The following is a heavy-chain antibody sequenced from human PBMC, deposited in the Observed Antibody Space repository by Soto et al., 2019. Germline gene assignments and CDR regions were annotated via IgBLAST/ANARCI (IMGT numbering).Heavy chain of an antibody. CDR2: IYWDDDK. V-gene: IGHV2-5*02. CDR1: GFSLSTSGVG. J-gene: IGHJ4*02. CDR3: AHLTTVTTLDY. D-gene: IGHD4-17*01. Sequence: QITLKESGPTLVKPTQTLTLTCTFSGFSLSTSGVGVGWIRQPPGKALEWLALIYWDDDKRYSPSLKSRLTITQDTSKNQVVLTITNMDPVDTATYYWAHLTTVTTLDYWGQGTLVTVSS.